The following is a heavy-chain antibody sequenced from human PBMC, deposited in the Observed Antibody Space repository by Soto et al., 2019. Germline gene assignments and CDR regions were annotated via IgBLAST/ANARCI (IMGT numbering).Heavy chain of an antibody. V-gene: IGHV3-9*01. J-gene: IGHJ4*02. Sequence: DVHLVESGGGSEQPGGSLRLSCVTSGFNFDDRGMHWVRQAPGKGLEWVSGISWDSGSTGYVDSVKGRFTFSRDNAKNCLYLQMHSLRVEDTAFYYCVKDVVHCDGGSCYPYYVGYWGQRTLVTVSS. CDR3: VKDVVHCDGGSCYPYYVGY. CDR1: GFNFDDRG. CDR2: ISWDSGST. D-gene: IGHD2-15*01.